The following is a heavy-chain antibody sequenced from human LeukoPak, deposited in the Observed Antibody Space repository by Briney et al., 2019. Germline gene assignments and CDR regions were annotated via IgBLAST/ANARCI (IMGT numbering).Heavy chain of an antibody. CDR1: GGSISSGSYY. CDR2: IYTSGST. V-gene: IGHV4-61*02. CDR3: AREAWFGDANFYYFDY. J-gene: IGHJ4*02. Sequence: SETLSLTCTVSGGSISSGSYYWSWIRQPAGKGLEWIGRIYTSGSTNYNPSLKSRVTISVDTSKNQFSLKLSSVTAADTAVYYCAREAWFGDANFYYFDYWGQGTLVTVSS. D-gene: IGHD3-10*01.